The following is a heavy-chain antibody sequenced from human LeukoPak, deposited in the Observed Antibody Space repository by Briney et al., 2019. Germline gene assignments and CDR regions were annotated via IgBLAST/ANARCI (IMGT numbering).Heavy chain of an antibody. V-gene: IGHV1-46*01. J-gene: IGHJ6*03. CDR2: INPSGGST. CDR1: GYTFTSYY. CDR3: ARSRYYYYYMDV. Sequence: ASVKVSCKASGYTFTSYYMHWVRQATGQGLEWMGIINPSGGSTSYAQKFQGRVTMTRDMSTSTVYMELSSLRSEDTAVYYCARSRYYYYYMDVWGKGTTVTVSS.